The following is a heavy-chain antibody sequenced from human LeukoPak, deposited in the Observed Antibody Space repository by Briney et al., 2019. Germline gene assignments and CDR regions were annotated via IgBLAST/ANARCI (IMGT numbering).Heavy chain of an antibody. Sequence: PSETLSLTCTVSGGSISSYYWSWIRQSPVKGLEWIGYIFPSGSAFYNPSLESRVTISLDTSKNQFSLKLTSVTAADTALYYCARGGKATVVTMWGQGILVTVSS. CDR1: GGSISSYY. V-gene: IGHV4-4*09. D-gene: IGHD4-23*01. CDR3: ARGGKATVVTM. J-gene: IGHJ4*02. CDR2: IFPSGSA.